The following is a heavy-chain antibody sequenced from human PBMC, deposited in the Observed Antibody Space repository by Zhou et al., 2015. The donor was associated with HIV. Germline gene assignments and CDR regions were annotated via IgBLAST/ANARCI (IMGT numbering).Heavy chain of an antibody. CDR1: GDTFNNFG. Sequence: QVQLVQSGAEVKKPGSSVKVSCKASGDTFNNFGISWVRQAPGQGLEWMGGIIPVFGTANYAQRFQGRVSMTANRSTNTAYMEVRSLRYEDTAVYYCARDRGAARPDWRYFDLWGRGTLVTVSS. D-gene: IGHD6-6*01. CDR3: ARDRGAARPDWRYFDL. J-gene: IGHJ2*01. V-gene: IGHV1-69*06. CDR2: IIPVFGTA.